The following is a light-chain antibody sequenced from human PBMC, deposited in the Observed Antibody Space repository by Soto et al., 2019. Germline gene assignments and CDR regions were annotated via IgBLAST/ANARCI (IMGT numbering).Light chain of an antibody. Sequence: DIQMTQSPSSLSASVGDRVTITCRASQSISSYLNWYQQKPGKAPKLLIYAASSLQSGVPSRFSDSGSGTDFTLTISSLQPEDFATYYCQQSSSTPPTFGQGTKLEIK. CDR2: AAS. V-gene: IGKV1-39*01. CDR1: QSISSY. CDR3: QQSSSTPPT. J-gene: IGKJ2*01.